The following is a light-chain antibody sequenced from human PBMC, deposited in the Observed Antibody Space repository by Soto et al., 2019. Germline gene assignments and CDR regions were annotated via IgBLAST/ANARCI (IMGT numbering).Light chain of an antibody. CDR3: QQYYSYLLT. V-gene: IGKV1-8*01. CDR2: AAS. J-gene: IGKJ4*01. Sequence: AILMTQSPSSLSASPGDRVTITCRASQGISSYLAWYQQKPGKAPKLLIYAASTLQSGVPSRFSGSGSGTDFTLTISCLQSEDFATYYCQQYYSYLLTFGGGTKVEIK. CDR1: QGISSY.